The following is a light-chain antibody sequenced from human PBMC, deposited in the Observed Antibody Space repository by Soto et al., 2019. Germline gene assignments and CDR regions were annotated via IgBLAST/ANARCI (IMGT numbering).Light chain of an antibody. CDR3: EQYNNWPFT. V-gene: IGKV3-15*01. CDR2: GAS. J-gene: IGKJ3*01. Sequence: EIVLTQSPGTLSLSPGGRATLSCRASQSVSTNLAWYQQKPGQAPRLLIYGASTRATGIPARFSGSGSGTEFTLTISSLQSEDFAVYYCEQYNNWPFTFGPGTKVDIK. CDR1: QSVSTN.